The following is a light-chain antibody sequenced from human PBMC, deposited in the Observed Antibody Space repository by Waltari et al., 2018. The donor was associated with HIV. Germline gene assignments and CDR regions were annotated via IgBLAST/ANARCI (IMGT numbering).Light chain of an antibody. CDR3: QSYDSRNHVV. CDR1: SGSVASNY. Sequence: NFMLTQPHSVSESPGKTVTISCTRSSGSVASNYVQWYQQRPGSSPTTVIYEDNQRPSGVPDRFSGSIDSSSTSASLTISGLKTEDEADYYCQSYDSRNHVVFGGGTKLTVL. J-gene: IGLJ2*01. CDR2: EDN. V-gene: IGLV6-57*01.